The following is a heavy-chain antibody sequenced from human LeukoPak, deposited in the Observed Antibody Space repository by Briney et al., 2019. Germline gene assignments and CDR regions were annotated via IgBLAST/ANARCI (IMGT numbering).Heavy chain of an antibody. CDR1: GGSFNNYY. CDR3: ARARGRLLLIDY. D-gene: IGHD2-15*01. V-gene: IGHV4-4*07. Sequence: SETLSLTCTVSGGSFNNYYWNWIRQPAGKGLEWIGRIYSSVSTDYNPSLKSRVTMSVDTSQNQFSLNLTSVTAADSAVYYCARARGRLLLIDYWGQGTLVTVSS. J-gene: IGHJ4*02. CDR2: IYSSVST.